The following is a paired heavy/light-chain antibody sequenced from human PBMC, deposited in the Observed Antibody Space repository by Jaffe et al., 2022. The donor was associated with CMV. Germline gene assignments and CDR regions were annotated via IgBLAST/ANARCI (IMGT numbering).Light chain of an antibody. V-gene: IGKV1-16*01. Sequence: DIQMTQSPSSLSASVGDRVTITCRASQAIDIYLAWFQYKPGKAPKSLISATSTLQSGVPSRFSGSGSGTDFTLTISSLQPEDFAIYYCQHYKNYPITFGQGTRLEIK. CDR2: ATS. J-gene: IGKJ5*01. CDR1: QAIDIY. CDR3: QHYKNYPIT.
Heavy chain of an antibody. CDR1: GFTASDHY. D-gene: IGHD2-15*01. J-gene: IGHJ4*02. V-gene: IGHV3-72*01. Sequence: EVQLVESGGGLVQPGGSLRLSCAAFGFTASDHYMDWVRLAPGKGPEWVGRTRDKPNGYSTEYAASVRGRFTISRDDSKNSLYLQMNSLKTEDTAMYFCARVSRSGAYFDFWGLGTLVTVSS. CDR3: ARVSRSGAYFDF. CDR2: TRDKPNGYST.